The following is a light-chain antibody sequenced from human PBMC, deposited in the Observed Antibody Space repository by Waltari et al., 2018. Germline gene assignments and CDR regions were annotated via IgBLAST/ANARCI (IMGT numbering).Light chain of an antibody. CDR3: QQRSNWPTWT. J-gene: IGKJ1*01. V-gene: IGKV3-11*01. Sequence: EIVLTQSPATLSLSPGERATLSCRASQSVSSYLAWYQQKPGQAPRPLLYDASNRATGIPARFSGSGSGTDFTLTISSLEPEDFAVYYCQQRSNWPTWTFGQGTKVEIK. CDR2: DAS. CDR1: QSVSSY.